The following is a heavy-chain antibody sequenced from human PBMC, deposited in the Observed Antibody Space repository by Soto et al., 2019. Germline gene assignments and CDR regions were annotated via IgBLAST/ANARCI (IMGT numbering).Heavy chain of an antibody. CDR3: ARTPRGYSYGPSFLDY. Sequence: GGSLRLSCAASGFTFSSYWMSWVRQAPGKGLEWVANIKQDGSEKYYVDSVKGRFTISRDNAKNSLYLQMSSLRAEDTAVYYCARTPRGYSYGPSFLDYWGQGTLVTVSS. CDR2: IKQDGSEK. V-gene: IGHV3-7*03. J-gene: IGHJ4*02. CDR1: GFTFSSYW. D-gene: IGHD5-18*01.